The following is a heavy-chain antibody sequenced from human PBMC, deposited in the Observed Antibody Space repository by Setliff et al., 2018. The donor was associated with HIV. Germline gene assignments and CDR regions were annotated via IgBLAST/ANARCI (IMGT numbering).Heavy chain of an antibody. V-gene: IGHV4-30-4*02. CDR2: IYYSGST. J-gene: IGHJ3*02. D-gene: IGHD3-10*01. CDR3: ARAPTHYFGNNKSSWPDAFDI. CDR1: GGSISSGDYF. Sequence: SETLSLTCTVSGGSISSGDYFLSWIRQAPGKGLEWIGCIYYSGSTYYNPSLKSRVTISIDTSKNQFSLKLNSVTAADTAVYYCARAPTHYFGNNKSSWPDAFDIWGLGTMVTISS.